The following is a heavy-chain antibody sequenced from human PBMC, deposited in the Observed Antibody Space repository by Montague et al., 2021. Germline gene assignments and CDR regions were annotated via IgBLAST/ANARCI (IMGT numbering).Heavy chain of an antibody. V-gene: IGHV4-39*01. CDR2: IYYNVTT. J-gene: IGHJ5*02. D-gene: IGHD2-15*01. CDR3: ARSLYCRGGSCYSGFDP. CDR1: GGSISSASYY. Sequence: SETLSLTCTVSGGSISSASYYWGWLRQAPGKGLVFIGDIYYNVTTNPNPTLKSRVTVSMYTYKYQFSMNLSSVTAADTDVYYCARSLYCRGGSCYSGFDPWGQGTLVTASS.